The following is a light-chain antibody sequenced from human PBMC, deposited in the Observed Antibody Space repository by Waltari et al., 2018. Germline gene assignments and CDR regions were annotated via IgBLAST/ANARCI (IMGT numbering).Light chain of an antibody. CDR2: ATS. Sequence: DVQMTQSPSSLSASVGDRVTITCQASQDISNYLNWYQQKPGKTPNLLIYATSNLESGVPSRFSGGGSGTLFTFTISSLQPEDIATYYRQQYDSLPLTFGPGTTVDV. CDR1: QDISNY. V-gene: IGKV1-33*01. CDR3: QQYDSLPLT. J-gene: IGKJ3*01.